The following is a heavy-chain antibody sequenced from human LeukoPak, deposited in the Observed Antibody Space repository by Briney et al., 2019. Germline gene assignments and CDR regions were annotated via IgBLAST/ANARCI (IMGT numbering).Heavy chain of an antibody. V-gene: IGHV3-7*01. D-gene: IGHD7-27*01. CDR1: GFTFSSYW. J-gene: IGHJ4*02. Sequence: GGSLRLSCAASGFTFSSYWMSWVRQAPGKGLEWVANIKKDGSDKYYVDSVKGRFTTSRDNARNSLYLQMNSLRVEDTAVYYCEGGPGYWGQGTPVTVSS. CDR3: EGGPGY. CDR2: IKKDGSDK.